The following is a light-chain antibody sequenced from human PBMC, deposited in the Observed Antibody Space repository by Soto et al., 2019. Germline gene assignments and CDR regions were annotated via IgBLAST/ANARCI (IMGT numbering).Light chain of an antibody. CDR1: QSVSNNF. CDR3: QQYATSRFT. V-gene: IGKV3-20*01. Sequence: EIVLTQSPGTLSLSPGDRATLSCRASQSVSNNFLAWYQQKPGQASRLLIFGASSRATGIPDRFSGRGSGTDFTLTISSLEPEDFAAYYCQQYATSRFTFGPGTKVDFK. J-gene: IGKJ3*01. CDR2: GAS.